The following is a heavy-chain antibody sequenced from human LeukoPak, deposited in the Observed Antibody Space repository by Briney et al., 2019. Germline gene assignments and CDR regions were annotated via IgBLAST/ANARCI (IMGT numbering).Heavy chain of an antibody. V-gene: IGHV4-34*01. CDR3: ARVHLIKVTYYYDSSGYGYYGMDV. Sequence: KSSETLSLTCAVYGGSFSGYYWSWIRQPPGKGLEWIGGINHSGSTNYNPSLKSRVTISVDTSKNQFSLKLSSVTAADTAVYYCARVHLIKVTYYYDSSGYGYYGMDVWGQGTTVTVSS. CDR2: INHSGST. D-gene: IGHD3-22*01. J-gene: IGHJ6*02. CDR1: GGSFSGYY.